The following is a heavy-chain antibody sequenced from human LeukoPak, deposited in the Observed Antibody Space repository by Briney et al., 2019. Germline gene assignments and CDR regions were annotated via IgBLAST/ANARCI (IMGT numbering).Heavy chain of an antibody. D-gene: IGHD5/OR15-5a*01. V-gene: IGHV4-59*01. Sequence: SETLSLTCTVSGGSISSYYWSWIRQPPGKGLEWIGYIFYSGSTNYNPPLKSRVTISVDTSKSQFSLKLSSVTAADTAVYYCARGVSTPYFDSWGQGTLVTVSS. CDR1: GGSISSYY. CDR3: ARGVSTPYFDS. CDR2: IFYSGST. J-gene: IGHJ4*02.